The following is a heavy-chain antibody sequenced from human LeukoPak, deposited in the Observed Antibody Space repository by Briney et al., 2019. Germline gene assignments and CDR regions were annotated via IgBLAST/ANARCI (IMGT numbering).Heavy chain of an antibody. CDR2: ISGSGGST. CDR1: GFTFSSYA. CDR3: AKGRYDSSGYSDY. D-gene: IGHD3-22*01. J-gene: IGHJ4*02. Sequence: GGSLRRSCAASGFTFSSYAMSWVRQAPGKGLEWVSAISGSGGSTYYADSVKGRFTISRDNSKNTLYLQMNSLRAEDTAVYYCAKGRYDSSGYSDYWGQGTLVTVSS. V-gene: IGHV3-23*01.